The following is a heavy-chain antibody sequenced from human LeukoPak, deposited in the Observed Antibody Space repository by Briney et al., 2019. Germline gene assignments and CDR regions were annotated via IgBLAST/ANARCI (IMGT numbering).Heavy chain of an antibody. CDR1: GGTFTSYA. D-gene: IGHD3-3*01. V-gene: IGHV1-3*03. CDR3: ARGSITIFGVVIAFDY. CDR2: INAGNGNT. Sequence: ASVKVSCKASGGTFTSYAMHWVRQAPGQRLEWMGWINAGNGNTKYSQEFQGRVTITRDTSASTAYMELSSLRSEDMAVYYCARGSITIFGVVIAFDYWGQGTLVTVSS. J-gene: IGHJ4*02.